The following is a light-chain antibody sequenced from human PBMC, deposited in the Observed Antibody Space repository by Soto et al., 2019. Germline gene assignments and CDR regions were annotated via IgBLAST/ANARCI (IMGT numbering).Light chain of an antibody. CDR1: RNILYSSNNKNY. J-gene: IGKJ4*01. Sequence: DIVMTQSPDSLAVSLGERATINCKSSRNILYSSNNKNYLAWYQQKPGQPPKLLIYWASTRESGVPDRFSGSGSGTDFTLTISRLQAEDVAVYYCQQYYRAPLTFGGGTKGEIK. CDR2: WAS. CDR3: QQYYRAPLT. V-gene: IGKV4-1*01.